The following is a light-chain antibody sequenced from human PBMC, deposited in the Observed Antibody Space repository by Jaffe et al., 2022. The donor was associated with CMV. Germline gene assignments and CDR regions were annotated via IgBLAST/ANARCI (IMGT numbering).Light chain of an antibody. CDR3: QQTHSAPYT. J-gene: IGKJ2*01. Sequence: DIQMTQSPSSLSASVGDKVTITCRASQTPSTFLNWYQQKPGKAPKLLIYATISLQSGVPSRFKGSGSGTDFTLTISSLQPEDFATYYCQQTHSAPYTFGQGTKVDIK. CDR1: QTPSTF. CDR2: ATI. V-gene: IGKV1-39*01.